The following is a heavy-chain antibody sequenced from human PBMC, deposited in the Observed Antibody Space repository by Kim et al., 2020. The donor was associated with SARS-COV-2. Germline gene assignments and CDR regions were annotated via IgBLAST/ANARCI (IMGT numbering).Heavy chain of an antibody. J-gene: IGHJ6*03. CDR2: ISYDGSNK. V-gene: IGHV3-30*18. CDR1: GFTFSSYG. D-gene: IGHD2-2*02. Sequence: GGSLRLSCAASGFTFSSYGMHWVRQAPGKGLEWVAVISYDGSNKYYADSVKGRFTISRDNSKNTLYLQMNSLRAEDTAVYYCAKEEYCSSTSCYMLYYYYYYMDVWGKGTTVTVSS. CDR3: AKEEYCSSTSCYMLYYYYYYMDV.